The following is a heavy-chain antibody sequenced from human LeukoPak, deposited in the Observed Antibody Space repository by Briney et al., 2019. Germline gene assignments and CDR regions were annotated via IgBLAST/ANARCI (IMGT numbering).Heavy chain of an antibody. V-gene: IGHV1-18*01. J-gene: IGHJ4*02. CDR1: GYTLRNYD. CDR2: ISVYNGNT. Sequence: ASVKVSCKASGYTLRNYDISWVRQAPGQGLEWMGWISVYNGNTNYAQKFQGRVIMTTDTSTSTAYMELRSLRSDDTAMYYCARVDSGRYYGHDYWGQGTLVTVTS. D-gene: IGHD1-26*01. CDR3: ARVDSGRYYGHDY.